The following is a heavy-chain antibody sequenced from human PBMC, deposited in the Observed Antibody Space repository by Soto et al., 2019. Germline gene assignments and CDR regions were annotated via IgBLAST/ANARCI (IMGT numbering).Heavy chain of an antibody. CDR2: IYPGDSAT. Sequence: RGESLKISCKASGYSFTTYWIAWVRQMPGKGLEWMGVIYPGDSATRYSPSFQGQVTISADKSISTVYLHWNSLKASDTAMYYCARRGFNGYEVLTAYYYFDDWAQGTLVTVSS. CDR3: ARRGFNGYEVLTAYYYFDD. V-gene: IGHV5-51*01. CDR1: GYSFTTYW. J-gene: IGHJ4*02. D-gene: IGHD3-9*01.